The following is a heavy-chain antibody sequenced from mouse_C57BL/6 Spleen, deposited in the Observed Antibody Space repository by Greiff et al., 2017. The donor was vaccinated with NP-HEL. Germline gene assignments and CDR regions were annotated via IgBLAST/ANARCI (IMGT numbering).Heavy chain of an antibody. J-gene: IGHJ3*01. CDR3: ARPDSSGYPFAY. Sequence: VKLQESGPELVKPGASVKISCKASGYSFTSYYIHWVKQRPGQGLEWIGWIYPGSGNTKYDEKFKGKATLTADTSSSTAYMQLSSLTSEDSAVYYGARPDSSGYPFAYWGQGTLVTVSA. CDR1: GYSFTSYY. V-gene: IGHV1-66*01. CDR2: IYPGSGNT. D-gene: IGHD3-2*02.